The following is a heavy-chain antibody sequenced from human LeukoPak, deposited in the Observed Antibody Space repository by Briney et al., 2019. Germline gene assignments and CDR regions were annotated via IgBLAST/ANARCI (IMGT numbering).Heavy chain of an antibody. J-gene: IGHJ6*02. CDR3: ARTRVYRGPLTGLPPNYGMDV. D-gene: IGHD5/OR15-5a*01. Sequence: PSETLSLTCAVYGGSFSGYYWSWIRQPPGKGLEWIGEINHSGSTNYNPSLKNRVTISVDTSKNQFSLKLSSVTAADTAVYYCARTRVYRGPLTGLPPNYGMDVWGQGTTVTVSS. CDR1: GGSFSGYY. V-gene: IGHV4-34*01. CDR2: INHSGST.